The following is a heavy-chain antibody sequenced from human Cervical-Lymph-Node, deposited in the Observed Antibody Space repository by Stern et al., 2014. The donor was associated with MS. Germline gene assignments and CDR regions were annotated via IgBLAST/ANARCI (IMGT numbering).Heavy chain of an antibody. CDR3: ARGHSGFDP. CDR2: IDPNSGLA. CDR1: GYTFTRYY. V-gene: IGHV1-2*06. Sequence: QMPLVQSGAEVKEPGASVKVSCKASGYTFTRYYLHWVRQAPGQGLEWMGRIDPNSGLANEAQAFQGILAMTRDTSIDTVYMELSRLKSDDTAVYFCARGHSGFDPWGQGTLVTVTS. J-gene: IGHJ5*02.